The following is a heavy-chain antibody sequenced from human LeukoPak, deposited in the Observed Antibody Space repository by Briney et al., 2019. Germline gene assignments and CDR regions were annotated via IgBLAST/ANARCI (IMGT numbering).Heavy chain of an antibody. J-gene: IGHJ4*02. CDR2: IYTSGNT. D-gene: IGHD6-13*01. CDR1: GGSISSYY. CDR3: ARESRYISSWYTDY. Sequence: PSETLSLTCTVSGGSISSYYWSWIRQPAGKGLEWIRRIYTSGNTNYNPSLKSRVTISVDTSKNQFSLKLSSVTAADTAVYYCARESRYISSWYTDYWGQGTLVTVSS. V-gene: IGHV4-4*07.